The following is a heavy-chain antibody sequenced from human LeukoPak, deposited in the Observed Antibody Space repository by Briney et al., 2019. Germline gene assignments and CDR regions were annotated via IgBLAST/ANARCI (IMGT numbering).Heavy chain of an antibody. V-gene: IGHV1-2*04. CDR1: GYTFTSYD. CDR3: ARGDIAVGFDP. J-gene: IGHJ5*02. CDR2: MSPNSGGT. Sequence: ASVKVSCKASGYTFTSYDFNWVRQATGQRPEWMGWMSPNSGGTNYAQKFQGWVTMTRDTSISTAYMELSRLRSDDTAVYYCARGDIAVGFDPWGQGTLVTVSS. D-gene: IGHD2-15*01.